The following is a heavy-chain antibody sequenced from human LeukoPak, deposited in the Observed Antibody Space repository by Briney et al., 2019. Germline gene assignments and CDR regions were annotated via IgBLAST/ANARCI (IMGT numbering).Heavy chain of an antibody. CDR3: ARHLHGSDVFDI. CDR2: IYHSGST. Sequence: SETLSLTCAVSGGSISSGGYSWSWIRQPPGKGLEWIGYIYHSGSTYYNPSLKSRVTISVDRSKNQFSLKLSSVTAADTAVYYCARHLHGSDVFDIWGQGTMVTVSS. CDR1: GGSISSGGYS. J-gene: IGHJ3*02. V-gene: IGHV4-30-2*01. D-gene: IGHD3-10*01.